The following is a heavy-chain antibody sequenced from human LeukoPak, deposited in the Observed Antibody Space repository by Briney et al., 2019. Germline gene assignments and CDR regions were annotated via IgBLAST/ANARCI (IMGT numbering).Heavy chain of an antibody. CDR1: GFTFSSYG. CDR3: AKGSLSGGGYSYGFVPFDY. V-gene: IGHV3-23*01. D-gene: IGHD5-18*01. J-gene: IGHJ4*02. CDR2: ISGSGGST. Sequence: GGSLRLSCAASGFTFSSYGMSWVRQAPGKGLEWVSAISGSGGSTYYADSVKGRFTISRDNSKNTLYLQMNSLRAEDTAVYYCAKGSLSGGGYSYGFVPFDYWGQGTLVTVSS.